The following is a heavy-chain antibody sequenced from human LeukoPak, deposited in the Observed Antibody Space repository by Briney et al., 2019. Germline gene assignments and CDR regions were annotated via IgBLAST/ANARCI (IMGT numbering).Heavy chain of an antibody. Sequence: SETLSLTCAVYGETFIHNFWTWIRQPPGKGLEWIGQIDHSGSTYYNPSLKSRVTILVDTSKNQFSLKLTSVTAADTAVYYCARAMPYFYGSIAVPGTIDYWGQGILVTVSS. V-gene: IGHV4-34*01. D-gene: IGHD6-19*01. J-gene: IGHJ4*02. CDR2: IDHSGST. CDR3: ARAMPYFYGSIAVPGTIDY. CDR1: GETFIHNF.